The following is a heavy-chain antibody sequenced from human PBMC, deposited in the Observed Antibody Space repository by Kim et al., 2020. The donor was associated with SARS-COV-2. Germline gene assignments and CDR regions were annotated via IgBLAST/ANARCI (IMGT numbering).Heavy chain of an antibody. V-gene: IGHV3-33*06. Sequence: EVSVKGGFTITRDNSKSTMYLQMNSLRVEDTAIYSCAKHGGAGGARPLDYWGQGTLVTVSS. D-gene: IGHD1-26*01. CDR3: AKHGGAGGARPLDY. J-gene: IGHJ4*02.